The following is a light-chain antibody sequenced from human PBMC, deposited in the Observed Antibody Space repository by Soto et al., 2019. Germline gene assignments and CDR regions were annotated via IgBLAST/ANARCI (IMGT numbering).Light chain of an antibody. V-gene: IGKV1-39*01. Sequence: DIQMTQSPSSLSESVGDRVTITCRASHSISIYLNWYQQKPGKAPKLLIYAASSLQSGVPSRFSGSGSGTDFTLTISSLQPEDFATYYCQQSYSTPRTFGQGTKVDIK. CDR3: QQSYSTPRT. J-gene: IGKJ1*01. CDR1: HSISIY. CDR2: AAS.